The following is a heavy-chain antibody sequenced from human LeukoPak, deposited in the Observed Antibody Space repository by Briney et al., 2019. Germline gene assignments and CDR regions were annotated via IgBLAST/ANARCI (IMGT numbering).Heavy chain of an antibody. D-gene: IGHD5-12*01. CDR3: ARDRVDWLRPFDY. J-gene: IGHJ4*02. CDR1: GYTFTSYD. V-gene: IGHV1-8*01. CDR2: MNPNSGNT. Sequence: ASVKVSCKASGYTFTSYDINWVRQATGQGLEWMGWMNPNSGNTGYAQKLQGRVTMTTDTSTSTAYMELRSLRSDDTAVYYCARDRVDWLRPFDYWGQGTLVTVSS.